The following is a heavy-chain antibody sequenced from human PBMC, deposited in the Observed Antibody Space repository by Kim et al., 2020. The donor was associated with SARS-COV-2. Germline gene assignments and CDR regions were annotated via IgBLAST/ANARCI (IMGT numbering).Heavy chain of an antibody. D-gene: IGHD3-10*01. J-gene: IGHJ6*02. Sequence: SVKVSCKASGGTFSSYAISWVRQAPGQGLEWMGGIIPIFGTANYAQKFQGRVTITADESTSTAYMELSSLRSEDTAVYYCAGGERGEGGGSGSYYNGGPRRRYYYYYGMDVCGQGTTVTVSS. CDR3: AGGERGEGGGSGSYYNGGPRRRYYYYYGMDV. CDR1: GGTFSSYA. CDR2: IIPIFGTA. V-gene: IGHV1-69*13.